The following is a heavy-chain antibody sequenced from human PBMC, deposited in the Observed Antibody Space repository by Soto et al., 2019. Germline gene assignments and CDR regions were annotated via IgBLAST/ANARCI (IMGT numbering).Heavy chain of an antibody. Sequence: PSETLSVTWTVSGGSISSSSYYWGWIRQPPGKGLEWIGSIYYSGSTYYNPSLKSRVTISVDTSKNQFSLKLSSVTAADTAVYYCATVRYCSGGSCVDYYYYYMDVWGKGTTVTVSS. J-gene: IGHJ6*03. CDR2: IYYSGST. V-gene: IGHV4-39*01. CDR3: ATVRYCSGGSCVDYYYYYMDV. D-gene: IGHD2-15*01. CDR1: GGSISSSSYY.